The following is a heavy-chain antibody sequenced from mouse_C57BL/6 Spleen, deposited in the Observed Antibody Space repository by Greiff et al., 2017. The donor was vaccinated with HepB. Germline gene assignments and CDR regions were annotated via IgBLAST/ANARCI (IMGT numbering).Heavy chain of an antibody. J-gene: IGHJ4*01. CDR1: GFTFSSYA. CDR2: ISDGGSYT. D-gene: IGHD4-1*01. Sequence: EVQLVESGGGLVKPGGSLKLSCAASGFTFSSYAMSWVRQTPEKRLEWVATISDGGSYTYYPDNVKGRFTISRDNAKNNLYLQMSHLKSEDTAMYYCASDLTGSYYYAMDYWGQGTSVTVSS. V-gene: IGHV5-4*01. CDR3: ASDLTGSYYYAMDY.